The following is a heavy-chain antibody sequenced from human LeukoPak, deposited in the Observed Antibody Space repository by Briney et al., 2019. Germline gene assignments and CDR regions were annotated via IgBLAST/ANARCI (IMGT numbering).Heavy chain of an antibody. CDR2: ISGSGGST. CDR3: ARATYPDCSSTSCYPDY. J-gene: IGHJ4*02. V-gene: IGHV3-23*01. CDR1: GFTFSSYA. Sequence: GGSLRLSCAASGFTFSSYAMSWVRQAPGKGLEWVSAISGSGGSTYYADSVKGRFTISRDNAKNSLYLQMNSLRAEDTAVYYCARATYPDCSSTSCYPDYWGQGTLVTVSS. D-gene: IGHD2-2*01.